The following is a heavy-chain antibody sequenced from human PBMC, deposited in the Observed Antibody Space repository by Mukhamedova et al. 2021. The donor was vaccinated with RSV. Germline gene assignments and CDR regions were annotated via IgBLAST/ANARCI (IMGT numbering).Heavy chain of an antibody. CDR3: ARLEGGIVAAFDY. J-gene: IGHJ4*02. Sequence: AEYMGGRFTVSRDNTKKSLYLQMNSLRAEDTAMYYCARLEGGIVAAFDYWGQGTLVTVSS. D-gene: IGHD1-26*01. V-gene: IGHV3-11*06.